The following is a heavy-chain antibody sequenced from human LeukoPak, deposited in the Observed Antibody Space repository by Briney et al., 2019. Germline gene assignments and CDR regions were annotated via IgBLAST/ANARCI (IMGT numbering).Heavy chain of an antibody. CDR1: GGSISSSN. J-gene: IGHJ5*02. CDR2: ITFRGGT. CDR3: ARDSVYATNWYDP. V-gene: IGHV4-59*01. Sequence: SETLSPTCTASGGSISSSNRNWIRLAPGKGLEWIGYITFRGGTNYNPSLGSRVTISLDMSKNHFSLKLTSVTAADTAIYYCARDSVYATNWYDPWGQGTLVTVSS. D-gene: IGHD2-8*01.